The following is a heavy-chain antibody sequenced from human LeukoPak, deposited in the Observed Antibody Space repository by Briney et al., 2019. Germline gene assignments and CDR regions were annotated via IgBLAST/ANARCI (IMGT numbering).Heavy chain of an antibody. D-gene: IGHD6-6*01. J-gene: IGHJ6*03. CDR3: ARRGSSSFDYYYYYMDV. CDR1: GYTFTGYY. V-gene: IGHV1-2*02. Sequence: GASVKVSCKASGYTFTGYYMHWVRQAPGQGLEWMGWINPNSGGTNYAQKFQGRVTMTRDTSISTAYMELSRLRSDDTAVYYCARRGSSSFDYYYYYMDVWGKGTTVTVSS. CDR2: INPNSGGT.